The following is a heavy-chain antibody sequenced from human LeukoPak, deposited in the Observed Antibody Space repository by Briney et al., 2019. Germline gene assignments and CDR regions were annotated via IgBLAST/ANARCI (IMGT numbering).Heavy chain of an antibody. V-gene: IGHV3-9*01. Sequence: GGSLRLSCAASGFTFDDYAMHWVRQAPGKGLEWVSGISWNGGSIGYADSVKGRFTISRDSAKNSLYLQMSSLRVEDTALYYCARGRVYYYDSSGYYPHWGQGTLVTVSS. CDR1: GFTFDDYA. CDR2: ISWNGGSI. D-gene: IGHD3-22*01. CDR3: ARGRVYYYDSSGYYPH. J-gene: IGHJ4*02.